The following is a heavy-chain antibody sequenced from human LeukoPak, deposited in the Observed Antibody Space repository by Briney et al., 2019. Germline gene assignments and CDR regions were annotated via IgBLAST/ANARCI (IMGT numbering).Heavy chain of an antibody. J-gene: IGHJ4*02. D-gene: IGHD1-7*01. CDR1: VGSISSYY. Sequence: SETLSLTCTVSVGSISSYYWSWIRQPPGKGLEWIGYIYYSGSTNYNPSLKSRVAISVDTSRNQFSLKLSSVTAADTAVYYCAREDITGTASYFDYWGQGTLVTVSS. V-gene: IGHV4-59*01. CDR2: IYYSGST. CDR3: AREDITGTASYFDY.